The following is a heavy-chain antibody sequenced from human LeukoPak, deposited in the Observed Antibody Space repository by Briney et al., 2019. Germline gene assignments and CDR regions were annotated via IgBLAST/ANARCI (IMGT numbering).Heavy chain of an antibody. Sequence: GGSLRLSCSASGFTFEDYGMTWVRQGPGKGLEWVAGIDYNGGNVVYVESLKGRSTISRDNAKNPLYLQMNTLRAEDTAIYFCARAGDYYDTHYFDYWGQGTLVTVSS. J-gene: IGHJ4*02. CDR2: IDYNGGNV. D-gene: IGHD3-22*01. CDR1: GFTFEDYG. CDR3: ARAGDYYDTHYFDY. V-gene: IGHV3-20*04.